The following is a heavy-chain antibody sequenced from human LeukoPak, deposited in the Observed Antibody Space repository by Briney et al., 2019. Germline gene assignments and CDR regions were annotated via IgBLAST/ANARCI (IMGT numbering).Heavy chain of an antibody. CDR2: INWNGGST. Sequence: GGSLRLSCAASGFTFNDYGMSWVPHAPGKGLEWVSGINWNGGSTGYVDSVKGRFTISRDNAKNSLYLQMNSLRAEDTALYYCARDQYSGYDYSGLDYWGQGTLVTVSS. CDR3: ARDQYSGYDYSGLDY. V-gene: IGHV3-20*04. J-gene: IGHJ4*02. CDR1: GFTFNDYG. D-gene: IGHD5-12*01.